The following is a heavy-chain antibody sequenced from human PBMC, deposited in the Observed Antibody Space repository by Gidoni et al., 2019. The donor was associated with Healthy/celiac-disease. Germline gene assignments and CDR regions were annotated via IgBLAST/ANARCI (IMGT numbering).Heavy chain of an antibody. D-gene: IGHD3-9*01. V-gene: IGHV1-46*01. Sequence: NDTGGSTSYAQKFQGRVTMTRDTSTSTVYMELSSLRCEDTAVYYCARDGGGPHDDILTGYYLGYWGQGTLVTVSS. CDR2: NDTGGST. J-gene: IGHJ4*02. CDR3: ARDGGGPHDDILTGYYLGY.